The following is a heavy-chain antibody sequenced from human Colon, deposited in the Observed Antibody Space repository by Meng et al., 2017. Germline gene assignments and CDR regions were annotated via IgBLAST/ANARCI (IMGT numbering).Heavy chain of an antibody. J-gene: IGHJ5*02. V-gene: IGHV4-59*01. CDR3: AGDSSGYNWLDP. D-gene: IGHD6-19*01. CDR2: IYYSGTT. CDR1: GGSISNYY. Sequence: QIHLEGWGPGLVKPSDTLSLTCTVSGGSISNYYWSWIRQPPGKGLEWIGYIYYSGTTNYNPSLKSRVTISIDTSKNQFSLKLNSVTAADTAVYYCAGDSSGYNWLDPWGQGTLVTVSS.